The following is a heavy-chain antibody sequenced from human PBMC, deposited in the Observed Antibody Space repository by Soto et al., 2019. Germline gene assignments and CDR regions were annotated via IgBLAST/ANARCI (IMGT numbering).Heavy chain of an antibody. D-gene: IGHD3-10*01. CDR3: AKDGRGSGSHYNSFGY. J-gene: IGHJ4*02. CDR2: IYSTGTT. Sequence: EVQLVESGGGLIQPGGSLKLSCAASGFTVSNNYMSWVRQAPGKGLEWVSLIYSTGTTKYADSVKGRFTVSRDNAKNTLYLQMNSLRAEDTGVYYCAKDGRGSGSHYNSFGYWGQGTLVTVSS. V-gene: IGHV3-53*01. CDR1: GFTVSNNY.